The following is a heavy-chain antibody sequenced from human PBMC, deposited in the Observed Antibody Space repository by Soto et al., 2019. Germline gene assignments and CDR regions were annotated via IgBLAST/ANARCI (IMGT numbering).Heavy chain of an antibody. CDR3: ARDRSSTYYYYRLDV. Sequence: GSLRLSCAASGFTFSSYAMHWVRQAPGKGLEWVAVISYDGSNKYYADSVKGRFTISRDNSKNTLYLQMNSLRAEDTAVYYCARDRSSTYYYYRLDVWGQGTTVTVSS. D-gene: IGHD2-2*01. CDR2: ISYDGSNK. CDR1: GFTFSSYA. J-gene: IGHJ6*02. V-gene: IGHV3-30-3*01.